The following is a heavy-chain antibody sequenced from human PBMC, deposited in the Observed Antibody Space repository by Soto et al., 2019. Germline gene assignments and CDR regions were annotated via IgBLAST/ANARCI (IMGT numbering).Heavy chain of an antibody. Sequence: PSETLSLTCTVSGGSISSFYWSWIRQPPGKGLEWIGYIYYSGSTNYNPSLKSRVTISVDTSKNQFSLKLSSVTAADTAVYYCARVGQWLASSGMDVWGQGTTVTVSS. J-gene: IGHJ6*02. CDR1: GGSISSFY. CDR3: ARVGQWLASSGMDV. V-gene: IGHV4-59*08. CDR2: IYYSGST. D-gene: IGHD6-19*01.